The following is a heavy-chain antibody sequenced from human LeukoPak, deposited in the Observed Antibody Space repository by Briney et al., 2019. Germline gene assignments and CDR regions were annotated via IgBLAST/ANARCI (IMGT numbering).Heavy chain of an antibody. CDR2: ISGSGGST. J-gene: IGHJ4*02. V-gene: IGHV3-23*01. Sequence: GGSLRLSCAASGFTFSSYAMSWVRQAPGKGLEWVSAISGSGGSTYYADSVKGRFTISRDNSKNTLYLQMNSLRAEDTAVYYCAKGATYYYGSGSYYNVGGFDYWGQGTLVTVSS. CDR1: GFTFSSYA. D-gene: IGHD3-10*01. CDR3: AKGATYYYGSGSYYNVGGFDY.